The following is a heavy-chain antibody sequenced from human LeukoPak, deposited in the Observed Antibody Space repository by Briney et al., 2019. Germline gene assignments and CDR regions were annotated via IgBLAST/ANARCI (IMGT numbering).Heavy chain of an antibody. V-gene: IGHV3-21*01. D-gene: IGHD2-15*01. Sequence: GGSLRLSCAASGFTFSSYSMTWVRQAPGKGLEWVSSISSSSSYIYYADSVKGRFTISRDNAKNSLYLQMNSLRAEDTAVYYCAREKSSVAYCSGGSCYPYDYWGQGTLVTVSS. CDR2: ISSSSSYI. J-gene: IGHJ4*02. CDR1: GFTFSSYS. CDR3: AREKSSVAYCSGGSCYPYDY.